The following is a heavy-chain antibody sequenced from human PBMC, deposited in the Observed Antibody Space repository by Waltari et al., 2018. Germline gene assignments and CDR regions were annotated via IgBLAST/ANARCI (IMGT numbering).Heavy chain of an antibody. CDR1: GGSFSGYY. CDR2: INHSGST. D-gene: IGHD2-2*01. Sequence: QVQLQQWGAGLLKPSETLSLTCAVYGGSFSGYYWSWIRQPPGKGLEWIGQINHSGSTNYNPSLKSRVTISVDTSKNQFSLKLSSVTAADTAVYYCARGSYCSSTSCYGRGLWFGEPYYYGMDVWGQGTTVTVSS. J-gene: IGHJ6*02. CDR3: ARGSYCSSTSCYGRGLWFGEPYYYGMDV. V-gene: IGHV4-34*01.